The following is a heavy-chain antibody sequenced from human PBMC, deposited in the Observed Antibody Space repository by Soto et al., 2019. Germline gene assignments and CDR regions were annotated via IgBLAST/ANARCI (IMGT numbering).Heavy chain of an antibody. J-gene: IGHJ6*03. CDR2: IWYDGSNK. D-gene: IGHD3-16*01. CDR3: ARDGGFYYYYYMDV. V-gene: IGHV3-33*01. Sequence: QVQLVESGGGVVQPGRSLRLSCAASGFTFSSYGMHWVRQAPGKGLEWVAVIWYDGSNKYYADSVKGRFTISRDNSKNTLYLQMNSLRAEDTAVYYCARDGGFYYYYYMDVWGKGTTVTVSS. CDR1: GFTFSSYG.